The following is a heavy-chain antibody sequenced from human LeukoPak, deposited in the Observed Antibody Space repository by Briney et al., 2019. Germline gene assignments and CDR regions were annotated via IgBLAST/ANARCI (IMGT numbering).Heavy chain of an antibody. V-gene: IGHV1-69*04. CDR2: FIPILGIA. CDR3: ASRYHNYYDSSEVYYYGMDV. J-gene: IGHJ6*02. D-gene: IGHD3-22*01. CDR1: GGTFSSYV. Sequence: SVKVSCKASGGTFSSYVISWVRQAPGQGLEWMGRFIPILGIANYAQKFQGRVTITADKSTSTVYMELSSLRSEDTAVYYCASRYHNYYDSSEVYYYGMDVWGQGTTVTVSS.